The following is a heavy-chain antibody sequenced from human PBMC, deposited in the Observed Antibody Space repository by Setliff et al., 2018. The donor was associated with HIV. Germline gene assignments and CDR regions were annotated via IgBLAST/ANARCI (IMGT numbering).Heavy chain of an antibody. CDR3: VRDNAFYYGSGGHYFYAMDV. D-gene: IGHD3-10*01. J-gene: IGHJ6*02. V-gene: IGHV4-61*02. CDR2: VYYTGST. CDR1: GDSISSASYY. Sequence: SETLSLTCTVSGDSISSASYYWSWIRQPAGKRLEWIGRVYYTGSTNYNPSLQSRITISVDTSKNQLSLKLSSVTAADTAVYYCVRDNAFYYGSGGHYFYAMDVWGQGTTVTV.